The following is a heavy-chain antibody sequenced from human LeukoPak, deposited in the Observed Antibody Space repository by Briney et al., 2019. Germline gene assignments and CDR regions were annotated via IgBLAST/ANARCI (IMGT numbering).Heavy chain of an antibody. CDR2: ISGRGDTI. J-gene: IGHJ4*02. CDR3: AKSLSQTPIDY. V-gene: IGHV3-23*01. D-gene: IGHD2-15*01. Sequence: PGGSPRLSCAAPGFTFSNYPMAWVRQAPGEGLEWVSGISGRGDTIYYADSVKGRCTVSRDNSKNTLYLQMSSLRADDTAVYYCAKSLSQTPIDYWGQGTLVTVSS. CDR1: GFTFSNYP.